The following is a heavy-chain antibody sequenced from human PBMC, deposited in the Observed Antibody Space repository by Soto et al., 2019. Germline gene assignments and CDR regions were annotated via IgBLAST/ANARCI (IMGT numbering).Heavy chain of an antibody. Sequence: QVQLVQSGAEVRKPGASVKVSCKASGYTFTTFDIFWVRQATGQGLEWMGWMNPNSGNTDYALKFQGRVTMTRNTSITTAYMELSSLRPDDTAAYYCTKAGYSSTWDVFHARRSDYWGQGTLVTVSS. J-gene: IGHJ4*02. CDR2: MNPNSGNT. V-gene: IGHV1-8*01. CDR3: TKAGYSSTWDVFHARRSDY. CDR1: GYTFTTFD. D-gene: IGHD6-13*01.